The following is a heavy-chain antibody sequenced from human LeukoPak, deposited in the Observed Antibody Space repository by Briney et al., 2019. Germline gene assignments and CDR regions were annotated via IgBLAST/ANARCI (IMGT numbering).Heavy chain of an antibody. CDR1: GYTFTSYD. CDR2: INPHSGAT. J-gene: IGHJ4*02. D-gene: IGHD2-15*01. CDR3: ARVGYCSSGSCYDGRGFDY. V-gene: IGHV1-2*02. Sequence: ASVKVSCKASGYTFTSYDISWVRQAPGLGLEWMGWINPHSGATNSTQSFQGRVTMTRDTSISTAYMELNRLKCDDTAVYYCARVGYCSSGSCYDGRGFDYWGQGTLVTVSS.